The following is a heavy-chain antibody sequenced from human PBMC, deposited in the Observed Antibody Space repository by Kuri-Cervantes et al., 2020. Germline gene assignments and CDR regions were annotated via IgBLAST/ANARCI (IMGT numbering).Heavy chain of an antibody. Sequence: ASVKVSCKASGYTFTSYHMHWVRQAPGQGLEWMGKINPNGDRTNYAQKFQGRVTMTRDTSTSTVYMELSSLRSEDTAVYYCARDGGSSSGPGNYYFDYWGQGTLVTVSS. D-gene: IGHD6-6*01. V-gene: IGHV1-46*01. CDR2: INPNGDRT. J-gene: IGHJ4*02. CDR1: GYTFTSYH. CDR3: ARDGGSSSGPGNYYFDY.